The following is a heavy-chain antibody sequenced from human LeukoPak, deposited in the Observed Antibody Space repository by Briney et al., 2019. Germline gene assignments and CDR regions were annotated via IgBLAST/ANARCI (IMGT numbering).Heavy chain of an antibody. Sequence: SETLSLTCAVYGGCFTQHYWTWIRQPPGRGLEWIGEINHSGSTNYNPSLKSRDTISVDTSKSQFSLKLNSVTAADTALYYCARGRDPYWGQGTLVTVSS. CDR1: GGCFTQHY. V-gene: IGHV4-34*01. J-gene: IGHJ4*02. CDR2: INHSGST. CDR3: ARGRDPY. D-gene: IGHD5-24*01.